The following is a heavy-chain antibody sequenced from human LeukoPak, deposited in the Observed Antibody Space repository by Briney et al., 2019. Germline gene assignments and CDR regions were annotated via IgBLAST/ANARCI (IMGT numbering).Heavy chain of an antibody. Sequence: SQTLSLTCTVSGGSISSSSYYWGWIRQPPGKGLEWIGSIYYSGSTNYNPSLKSRVTISVDTSKNQFSLKLSSVTAADTAVYYCARDRVGGSYYADYWGQGTLVTVSS. V-gene: IGHV4-39*07. CDR2: IYYSGST. D-gene: IGHD1-26*01. CDR1: GGSISSSSYY. J-gene: IGHJ4*02. CDR3: ARDRVGGSYYADY.